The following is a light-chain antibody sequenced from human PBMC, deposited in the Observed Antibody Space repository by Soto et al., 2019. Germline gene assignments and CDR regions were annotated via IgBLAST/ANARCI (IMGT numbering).Light chain of an antibody. CDR1: QSVSTN. CDR2: GAS. J-gene: IGKJ1*01. CDR3: QQYNNWPQT. Sequence: ELVLTQSPATLSLSPGERATPSCRASQSVSTNLAWYQQKPGQAPRLLIYGASTRATGVPARFSGSGSGTEFTLTISSLQSEDFAVFYCQQYNNWPQTFGQGTKVDIK. V-gene: IGKV3-15*01.